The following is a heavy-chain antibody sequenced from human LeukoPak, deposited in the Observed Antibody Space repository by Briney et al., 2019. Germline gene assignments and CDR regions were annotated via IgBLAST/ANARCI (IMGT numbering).Heavy chain of an antibody. Sequence: PSETLSLTCVVYGGSFSGYYWNWIRQPPGKGLEWIGEINHSGSTNYNPSLKSRVTISADTSKNQLSLEVSSVTAADTAVYYRARGMALAAVFDYWGQGTLVTVSS. CDR1: GGSFSGYY. J-gene: IGHJ4*02. CDR2: INHSGST. D-gene: IGHD2-15*01. CDR3: ARGMALAAVFDY. V-gene: IGHV4-34*01.